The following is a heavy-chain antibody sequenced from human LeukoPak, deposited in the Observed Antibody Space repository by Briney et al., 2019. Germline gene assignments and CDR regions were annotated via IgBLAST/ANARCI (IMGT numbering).Heavy chain of an antibody. D-gene: IGHD6-19*01. CDR2: INWNGGST. V-gene: IGHV3-20*04. CDR1: GFTFDDYG. CDR3: ARVIPSGWYYYYYYYMDV. Sequence: GGSLRLSCAASGFTFDDYGMSWVRQAPGKGLEWVSGINWNGGSTGYADSVKGRFTISRDNAKNSLYLQMNSLRAEDTALYYCARVIPSGWYYYYYYYMDVWGKGTTVTVSS. J-gene: IGHJ6*03.